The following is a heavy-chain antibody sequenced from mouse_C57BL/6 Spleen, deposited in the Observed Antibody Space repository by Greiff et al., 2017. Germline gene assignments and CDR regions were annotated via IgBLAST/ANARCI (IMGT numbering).Heavy chain of an antibody. J-gene: IGHJ3*01. CDR3: ARGGSYSDDYDEWFAY. Sequence: SWVKQRTGQGLEWIGETYPRRGNTYYNEKFKVTATLTADKSSSTAYMELRSLTTEDSAVYVGARGGSYSDDYDEWFAYWGQGTLVTVSA. CDR2: TYPRRGNT. D-gene: IGHD2-4*01. V-gene: IGHV1-81*01.